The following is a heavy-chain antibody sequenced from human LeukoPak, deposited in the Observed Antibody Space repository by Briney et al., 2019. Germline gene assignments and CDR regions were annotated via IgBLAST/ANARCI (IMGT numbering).Heavy chain of an antibody. V-gene: IGHV1-24*01. J-gene: IGHJ4*02. CDR2: FDPEDGET. Sequence: ASVKLSCKVSGYTLTELSMHWVRQAPGKGLEWMGGFDPEDGETFYAQKFQGRVTMTEDTSTDTTYMEVSSLRSEDTAVYYCTGGSTWSRFDYWGQGTLVTVSS. D-gene: IGHD6-13*01. CDR1: GYTLTELS. CDR3: TGGSTWSRFDY.